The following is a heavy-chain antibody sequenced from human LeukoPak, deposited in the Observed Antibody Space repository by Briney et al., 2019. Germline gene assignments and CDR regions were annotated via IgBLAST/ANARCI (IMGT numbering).Heavy chain of an antibody. Sequence: GESLKISCKGSGYSFTSYWIGWVRQMPGKGLEWMGIIYPGDSDTRYSPSFQGQVTISADKSISTAYLQWSSLKASDTAMYYCERGHYDILTGYFFWGQGTLVTVSS. J-gene: IGHJ4*02. CDR2: IYPGDSDT. D-gene: IGHD3-9*01. V-gene: IGHV5-51*01. CDR3: ERGHYDILTGYFF. CDR1: GYSFTSYW.